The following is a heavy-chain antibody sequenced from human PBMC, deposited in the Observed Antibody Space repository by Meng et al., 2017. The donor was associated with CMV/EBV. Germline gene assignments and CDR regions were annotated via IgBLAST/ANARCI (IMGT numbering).Heavy chain of an antibody. J-gene: IGHJ4*02. Sequence: GESLKISCAASGFIFSGYAMHWVRQAPGKGLEWVAFISYDGKSKDYADSVKCRFTISRDNSKNTVFLQMSSLRSEDSAVYYCARDRGWEDYSTFCFSNWGQGTLVTVSS. D-gene: IGHD2/OR15-2a*01. V-gene: IGHV3-30*04. CDR2: ISYDGKSK. CDR1: GFIFSGYA. CDR3: ARDRGWEDYSTFCFSN.